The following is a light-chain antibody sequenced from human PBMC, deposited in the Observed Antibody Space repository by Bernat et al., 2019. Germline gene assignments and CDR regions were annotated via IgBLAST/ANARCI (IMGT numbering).Light chain of an antibody. CDR1: SSDVGGHNY. V-gene: IGLV2-8*01. J-gene: IGLJ1*01. CDR3: SSYAGSNNYV. Sequence: QSALTQPPSASGSPGQSVTISCTGTSSDVGGHNYVSWYQQHPDKAPKLIISEVSKRPSGVPDRFSGSKSGNTASLTVSGLQAEDEADYYCSSYAGSNNYVCGTGTKVTVL. CDR2: EVS.